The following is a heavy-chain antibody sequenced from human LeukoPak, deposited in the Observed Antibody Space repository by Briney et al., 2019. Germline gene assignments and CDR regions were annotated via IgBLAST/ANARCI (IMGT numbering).Heavy chain of an antibody. CDR1: GGSISSNNW. CDR3: ARIKCGGDCRGYYYYYHMDV. V-gene: IGHV4-4*02. Sequence: PSETLSLTCAASGGSISSNNWWSWVRQPPGKGLEWIGEIYHSGNANYNPSLKTRVTMSVDKSKNQFSLILSSVTAADTAVYYCARIKCGGDCRGYYYYYHMDVWGKGTTVTISS. CDR2: IYHSGNA. D-gene: IGHD2-21*02. J-gene: IGHJ6*03.